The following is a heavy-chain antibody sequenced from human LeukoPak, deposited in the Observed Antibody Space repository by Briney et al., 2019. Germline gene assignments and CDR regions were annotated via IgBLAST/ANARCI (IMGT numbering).Heavy chain of an antibody. Sequence: GGFLRLSCAASGFTFSSYSMNWVRQAPGKGLEWVASISGLSNYIYYADSVKGRFTISRDNAKSSLYLQMDSLRVEDTAVFYCARVGCTTTSCRLADAFDIWGQGTMVTVSS. CDR1: GFTFSSYS. D-gene: IGHD2-2*01. V-gene: IGHV3-21*01. CDR2: ISGLSNYI. J-gene: IGHJ3*02. CDR3: ARVGCTTTSCRLADAFDI.